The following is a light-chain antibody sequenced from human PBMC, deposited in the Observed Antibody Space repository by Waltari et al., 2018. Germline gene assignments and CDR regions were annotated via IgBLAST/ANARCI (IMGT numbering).Light chain of an antibody. V-gene: IGKV1-6*01. CDR1: QGIRND. CDR3: LQDYGYPRT. CDR2: AAS. Sequence: AIHVTQSPSSLSASVGDGVTLTCRASQGIRNDLGWYQQKPGKAPKLLIFAASNLESGVPSRFSGSGSGTDFTLTISSLQPEDFATYYCLQDYGYPRTFGQGTKVEIK. J-gene: IGKJ1*01.